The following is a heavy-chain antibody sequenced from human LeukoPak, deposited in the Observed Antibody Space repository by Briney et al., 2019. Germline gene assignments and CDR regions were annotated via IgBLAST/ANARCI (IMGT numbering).Heavy chain of an antibody. Sequence: SETLSLTCTVSGGSISSYYWSWIRQPPGKGLEWIGYIYYSGSTNYNPSLKSRVTISVDTSKNQFSLKLSSVTAADTAVYYCARHRTTVTHRPYYFDYWGQGTLVTVSS. V-gene: IGHV4-59*08. CDR3: ARHRTTVTHRPYYFDY. CDR2: IYYSGST. J-gene: IGHJ4*02. D-gene: IGHD4-17*01. CDR1: GGSISSYY.